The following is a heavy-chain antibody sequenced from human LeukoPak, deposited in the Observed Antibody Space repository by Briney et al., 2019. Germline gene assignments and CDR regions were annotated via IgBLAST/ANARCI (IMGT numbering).Heavy chain of an antibody. J-gene: IGHJ4*02. CDR1: GFTFSSYG. Sequence: GRSLRLSCAASGFTFSSYGMHWVRQAPGKGLERVAVIWYDGSNKYYADSVKGRFTISRDNSKNTLYLQMNSLRAEDTAVYYCARDRYDSSAREGCFDYWGQGTLVTVSS. CDR3: ARDRYDSSAREGCFDY. V-gene: IGHV3-33*01. D-gene: IGHD3-22*01. CDR2: IWYDGSNK.